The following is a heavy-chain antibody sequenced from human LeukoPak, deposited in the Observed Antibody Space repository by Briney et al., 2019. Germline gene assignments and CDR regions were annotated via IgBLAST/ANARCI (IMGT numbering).Heavy chain of an antibody. Sequence: PSETLSLTCTVSGGSISSYYWSWIRQPPGKGLEWIGYIYYSGSTNYNPSLKSRVTISVDTSKNQFSLKLSSVTAADTAVYYCARAKYDYGDWFDPWGQGTLVTVSS. V-gene: IGHV4-59*01. J-gene: IGHJ5*02. CDR1: GGSISSYY. CDR3: ARAKYDYGDWFDP. CDR2: IYYSGST. D-gene: IGHD4-17*01.